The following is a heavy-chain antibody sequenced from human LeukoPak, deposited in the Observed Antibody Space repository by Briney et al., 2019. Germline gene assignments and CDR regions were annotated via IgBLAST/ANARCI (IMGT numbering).Heavy chain of an antibody. J-gene: IGHJ4*02. V-gene: IGHV4-34*01. CDR2: INHSGST. CDR1: GGSFSGYY. D-gene: IGHD6-19*01. CDR3: ARHWEQWLVRDYFVY. Sequence: SETLSLTCAVYGGSFSGYYWSWIRQPPGKGLEWIGEINHSGSTNYNPSLKSRVTISVDTSKNQFSLKLSSVTAADTAVYYCARHWEQWLVRDYFVYWGQGTLVTVSS.